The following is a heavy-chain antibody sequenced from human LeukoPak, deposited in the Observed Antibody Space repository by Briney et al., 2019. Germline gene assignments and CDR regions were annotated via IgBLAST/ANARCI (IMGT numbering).Heavy chain of an antibody. J-gene: IGHJ4*02. CDR2: INLSGGST. V-gene: IGHV1-46*01. CDR3: ARDYVDDIPMIKDY. CDR1: GYTFTSYH. Sequence: EASVKVSCKASGYTFTSYHMHWVRQAPGQGLEWMGKINLSGGSTTYAQKFQGRVTMTWDTSTSTVYMELSSLRSEDTAVYYCARDYVDDIPMIKDYWGQGTLVTVSS. D-gene: IGHD2-8*01.